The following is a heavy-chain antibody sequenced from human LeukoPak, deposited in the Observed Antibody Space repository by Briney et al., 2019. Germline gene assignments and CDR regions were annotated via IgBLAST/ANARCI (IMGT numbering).Heavy chain of an antibody. V-gene: IGHV4-38-2*02. CDR2: IYTSGST. CDR3: ARVRSPVPQGSTRKVGARYFGY. CDR1: GYSISSGYY. D-gene: IGHD1-26*01. J-gene: IGHJ4*02. Sequence: SETLSLTCTVSGYSISSGYYWGWIRQPPGKGLEWIGRIYTSGSTNYNPSLKSRVTISVDTSKNQFSLKLSSVTAADTAVYYCARVRSPVPQGSTRKVGARYFGYWGQGTLVTVSS.